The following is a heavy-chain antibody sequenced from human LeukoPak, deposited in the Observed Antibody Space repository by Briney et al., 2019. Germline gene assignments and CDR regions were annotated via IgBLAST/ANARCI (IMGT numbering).Heavy chain of an antibody. V-gene: IGHV3-21*01. CDR1: GFTFSSYS. Sequence: PGGSLRLSCAASGFTFSSYSMNWVRQAPGKGLEWVSSISSSSSYICYADSVKGRFTISRDNAKNSLYLQMNSLRAEDTAVYYCARGFGSSSDWGQGTLVTVSS. J-gene: IGHJ4*02. CDR2: ISSSSSYI. D-gene: IGHD6-13*01. CDR3: ARGFGSSSD.